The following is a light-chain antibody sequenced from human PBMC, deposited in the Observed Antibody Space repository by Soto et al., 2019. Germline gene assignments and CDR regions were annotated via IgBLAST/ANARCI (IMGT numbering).Light chain of an antibody. V-gene: IGLV2-14*01. CDR3: TSYTRISTYV. CDR1: SRDVGGYDF. CDR2: EVS. Sequence: QSVLTQPASVSGSPGQSITISCTGTSRDVGGYDFVSWYQLHPDKAPKLIIYEVSNRPSGVSHRFSGSKSGNTASLTISGLQAEDEADYYCTSYTRISTYVFGTGTKVTVL. J-gene: IGLJ1*01.